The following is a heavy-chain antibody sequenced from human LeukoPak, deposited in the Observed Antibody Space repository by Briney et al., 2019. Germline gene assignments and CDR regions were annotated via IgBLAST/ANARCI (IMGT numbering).Heavy chain of an antibody. D-gene: IGHD5-18*01. V-gene: IGHV3-7*03. J-gene: IGHJ5*02. CDR2: IKQDGSEK. Sequence: PGGFLRLSCVASGFTFSSRDWMTWVRQAPGKGLEWVANIKQDGSEKNYVDSVKGRFTISRDNAKNSVDLQMNSLKTEDTAVYYSTRLGIVDTAMVTPPWFDPWGQGTLVTVSS. CDR1: GFTFSSRDW. CDR3: TRLGIVDTAMVTPPWFDP.